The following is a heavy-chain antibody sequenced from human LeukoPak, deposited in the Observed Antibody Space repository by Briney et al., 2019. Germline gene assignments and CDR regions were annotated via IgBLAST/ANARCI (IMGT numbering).Heavy chain of an antibody. CDR1: GYSISSGYY. Sequence: SETLSLTCAVSGYSISSGYYWGWIRQPPGKGLEWIGSIYHSGSTYYNPSLKIRVTISVDTSNNHFSLKLSSVTAADTAVYYCARRPSYDFWSGYLTYYFDYWGQGTLVTVSS. CDR2: IYHSGST. V-gene: IGHV4-38-2*01. CDR3: ARRPSYDFWSGYLTYYFDY. D-gene: IGHD3-3*01. J-gene: IGHJ4*02.